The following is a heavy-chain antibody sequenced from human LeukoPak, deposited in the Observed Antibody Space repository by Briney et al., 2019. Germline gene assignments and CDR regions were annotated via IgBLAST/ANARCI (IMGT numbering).Heavy chain of an antibody. Sequence: PGGSLRLSCAASGFTLSSFGMHWVRQAPGKGLEWVAVIWYDGSNKYYADSVKGRFTISRDNSENTLYLQMNSLRAEDTAVYYCARELPPVVTYYFDYWGQGTLVTVSS. CDR3: ARELPPVVTYYFDY. V-gene: IGHV3-33*01. D-gene: IGHD3-22*01. CDR1: GFTLSSFG. CDR2: IWYDGSNK. J-gene: IGHJ4*02.